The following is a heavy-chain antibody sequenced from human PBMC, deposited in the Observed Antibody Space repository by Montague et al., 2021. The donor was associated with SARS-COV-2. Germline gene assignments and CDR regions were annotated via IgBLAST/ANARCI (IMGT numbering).Heavy chain of an antibody. CDR2: VSYSGDY. CDR1: GASISSSSFF. V-gene: IGHV4-39*01. CDR3: ARRVDTGGVRFDS. Sequence: SETLSLTCTVSGASISSSSFFWGWIRQHPGQGLDWIVTVSYSGDYNSILSLESRVTMSVDTSKNQLSLKVFSVTAADTAVYYCARRVDTGGVRFDSWGQGALVTVSS. D-gene: IGHD3-16*01. J-gene: IGHJ4*02.